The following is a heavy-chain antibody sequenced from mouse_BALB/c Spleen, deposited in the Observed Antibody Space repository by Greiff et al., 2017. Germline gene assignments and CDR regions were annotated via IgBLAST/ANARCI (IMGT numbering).Heavy chain of an antibody. Sequence: VQRVESGPGLVAPSQSLSITCTVSGLSLTDYGVSWIRQPPGKGLEWLGVIWGGGSTYYNSALKSRLSISKDNSKSQVFLKMNSLQTDDTAMYYCAKLPYYDYDEGYFDVWGAGTTVTVSS. CDR1: GLSLTDYG. V-gene: IGHV2-6-5*01. CDR2: IWGGGST. J-gene: IGHJ1*01. D-gene: IGHD2-4*01. CDR3: AKLPYYDYDEGYFDV.